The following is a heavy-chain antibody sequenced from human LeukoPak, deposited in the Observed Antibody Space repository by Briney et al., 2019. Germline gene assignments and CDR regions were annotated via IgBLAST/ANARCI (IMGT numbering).Heavy chain of an antibody. V-gene: IGHV3-48*03. Sequence: GGSLRLSCAASGFTFSSYELNWVRQAPGKGLEWVSYISSSGSTIKYADSVKGRFTISRGSAKNSLYLQMNSLRAEDTAVYYCARDLGGYGDYGTNFDYWGQGTLVTVSS. CDR3: ARDLGGYGDYGTNFDY. J-gene: IGHJ4*02. D-gene: IGHD4-17*01. CDR1: GFTFSSYE. CDR2: ISSSGSTI.